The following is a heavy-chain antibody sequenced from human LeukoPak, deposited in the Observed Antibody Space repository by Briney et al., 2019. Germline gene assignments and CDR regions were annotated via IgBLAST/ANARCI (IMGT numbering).Heavy chain of an antibody. CDR2: IYYSGST. CDR1: GGSISSGGYY. CDR3: ARWQGPNMFDP. V-gene: IGHV4-31*03. Sequence: SEPLSLTCNVSGGSISSGGYYWSWIRQHPGKGVEWIGYIYYSGSTYHNPSLKSRVTISVDTSKNQFSLKLSSVTAADTAVYYCARWQGPNMFDPWGEGTLVTVSS. J-gene: IGHJ5*02.